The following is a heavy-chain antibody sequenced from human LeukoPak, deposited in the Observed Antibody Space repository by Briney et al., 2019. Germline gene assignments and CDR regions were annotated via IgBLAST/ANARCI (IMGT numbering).Heavy chain of an antibody. D-gene: IGHD3-9*01. CDR2: IYYSGST. J-gene: IGHJ6*02. Sequence: SETLSLTCTVSGGSISSSSYYWGWIRQPPGKGLEWIGSIYYSGSTYYNPSLKSRVTISVDTSKTQFSLKLSSVTAADTAVYYCLSRYLPRKAPANYGMDVWGQGTTVTVSS. CDR1: GGSISSSSYY. CDR3: LSRYLPRKAPANYGMDV. V-gene: IGHV4-39*01.